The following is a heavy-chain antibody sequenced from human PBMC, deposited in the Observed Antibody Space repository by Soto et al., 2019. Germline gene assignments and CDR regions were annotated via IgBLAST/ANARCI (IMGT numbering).Heavy chain of an antibody. V-gene: IGHV3-11*06. Sequence: GGSLRLSCAASGFSFSDYYMSWIRQAPGKGLEWVSHISNNGRYTNYADSVKGRFTISRDIAKNSLFLQMDSLRAEDTALYYCARFKGEQQLVPFDYWGQGTLVTVSS. CDR3: ARFKGEQQLVPFDY. D-gene: IGHD6-13*01. J-gene: IGHJ4*02. CDR1: GFSFSDYY. CDR2: ISNNGRYT.